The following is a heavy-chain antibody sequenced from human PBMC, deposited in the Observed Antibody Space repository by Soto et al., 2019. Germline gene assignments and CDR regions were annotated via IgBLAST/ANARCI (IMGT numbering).Heavy chain of an antibody. Sequence: QVQLQESGPGLVKPSETLSLTCTVSGGSISSYYWTWIRQPPGKGLEWIGYVYYSGGTNYNPSLQSRVTISVDTSKSQFSLNVSSVTAADTAVYYCARNHRYNSGWYESWGQGILVTVSS. V-gene: IGHV4-59*01. CDR1: GGSISSYY. J-gene: IGHJ5*01. D-gene: IGHD6-19*01. CDR2: VYYSGGT. CDR3: ARNHRYNSGWYES.